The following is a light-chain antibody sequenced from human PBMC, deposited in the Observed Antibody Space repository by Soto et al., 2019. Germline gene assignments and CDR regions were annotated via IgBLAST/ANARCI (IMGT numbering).Light chain of an antibody. CDR2: WAS. V-gene: IGKV4-1*01. CDR1: QSVLYSPNNKNY. J-gene: IGKJ1*01. CDR3: HQYHSAPQI. Sequence: DIVMTQSPDSLAVSLCERATSKCKSSQSVLYSPNNKNYLAWYQQKPGQPPKLLIYWASTRESGVPDRFTGSGSGTDFTLTISGLPAEHVAFCCCHQYHSAPQIFGQGAKVEIK.